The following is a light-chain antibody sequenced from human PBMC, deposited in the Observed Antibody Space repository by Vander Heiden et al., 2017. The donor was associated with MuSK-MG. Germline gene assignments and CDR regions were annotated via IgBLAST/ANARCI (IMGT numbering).Light chain of an antibody. V-gene: IGKV4-1*01. CDR3: QQYDDTPYT. CDR2: WAS. J-gene: IGKJ2*01. Sequence: DIVMTQSPDSLAVSLGDSATINRKSSQNSLYSSTTKNYLAWYQQKTGQPPKLLIYWASTRESGVPDRFSGSGSGTDFTLTISSLQAEDVAVYYCQQYDDTPYTFGQGTKLEIK. CDR1: QNSLYSSTTKNY.